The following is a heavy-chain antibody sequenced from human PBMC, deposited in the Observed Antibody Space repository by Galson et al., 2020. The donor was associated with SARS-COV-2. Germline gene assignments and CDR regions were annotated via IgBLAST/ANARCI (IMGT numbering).Heavy chain of an antibody. J-gene: IGHJ3*02. CDR2: ISSSSYI. Sequence: GGSLRLSCAASGFTFSSYSMNWVRQAPGKGLEWVSSISSSSYIYYADSVKGRFTISRDNAKNSLYLQMNSLRAEDTAVYYCARDLPYYDILTDGSAFDIWGQGTMVTVSS. CDR1: GFTFSSYS. D-gene: IGHD3-9*01. CDR3: ARDLPYYDILTDGSAFDI. V-gene: IGHV3-21*01.